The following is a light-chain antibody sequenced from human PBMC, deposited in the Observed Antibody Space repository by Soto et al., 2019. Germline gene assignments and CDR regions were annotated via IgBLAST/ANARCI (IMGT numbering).Light chain of an antibody. CDR1: GSDVGLYNY. CDR2: DVN. CDR3: GSYTTSSTYV. Sequence: QSALTQPASVSGSPGQSITISCTGTGSDVGLYNYVSWYQHYPGKAPKLMIYDVNNRPSGVSNRFSGSKSGNTASLTISGLQTEDEADYYCGSYTTSSTYVFGTGTKLTVL. J-gene: IGLJ1*01. V-gene: IGLV2-14*03.